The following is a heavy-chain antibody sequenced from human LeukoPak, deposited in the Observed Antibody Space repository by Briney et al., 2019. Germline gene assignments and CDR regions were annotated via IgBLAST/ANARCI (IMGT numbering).Heavy chain of an antibody. D-gene: IGHD3-10*01. CDR2: ISGSSSYI. V-gene: IGHV3-21*01. Sequence: GGSLRLSCTASGFTFSSYTMDWVRQAPGKGLEWVSSISGSSSYIYYADSVKGRFTVSRDDAKNSLYLQMNSLRAEDTAVYYCAKGYYGSGPSPQFDYWGQGTRVP. CDR1: GFTFSSYT. J-gene: IGHJ4*02. CDR3: AKGYYGSGPSPQFDY.